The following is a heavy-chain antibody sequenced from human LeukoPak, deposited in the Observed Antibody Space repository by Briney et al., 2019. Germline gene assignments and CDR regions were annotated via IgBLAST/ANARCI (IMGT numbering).Heavy chain of an antibody. J-gene: IGHJ4*02. V-gene: IGHV1-69*13. Sequence: GASVKVSCKASGGTFSSYAISWVRQAPGQGLEWMGGIIPIFGTANYAQKFQGRVTITAGESTSTAYMELSSLRSEDTAVYYCAIDYYDSSGYRDYWGQGTLVTVSS. D-gene: IGHD3-22*01. CDR2: IIPIFGTA. CDR1: GGTFSSYA. CDR3: AIDYYDSSGYRDY.